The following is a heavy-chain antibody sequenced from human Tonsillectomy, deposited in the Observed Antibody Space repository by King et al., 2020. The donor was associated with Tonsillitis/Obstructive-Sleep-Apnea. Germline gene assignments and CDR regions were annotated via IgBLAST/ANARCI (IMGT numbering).Heavy chain of an antibody. Sequence: VTLKESGPVLVKPTETLTLTCTVSGFSLSNARMGVSWIRQPPGQALEWLAHIFSNDEKSYSTSLKSRLTISKDTSKSQVVLTMTNMDPVDTATYYCARISMYSSGWSIFDYWGQGTLVTVSS. CDR1: GFSLSNARMG. V-gene: IGHV2-26*01. J-gene: IGHJ4*02. CDR2: IFSNDEK. CDR3: ARISMYSSGWSIFDY. D-gene: IGHD6-19*01.